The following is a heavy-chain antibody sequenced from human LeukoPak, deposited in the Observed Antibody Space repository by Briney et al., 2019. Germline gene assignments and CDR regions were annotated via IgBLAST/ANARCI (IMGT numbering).Heavy chain of an antibody. CDR1: GFTFSSYA. CDR3: ARDAQYYDFWSGYYPDY. D-gene: IGHD3-3*01. J-gene: IGHJ4*02. Sequence: GRSLRLSCAASGFTFSSYAMHWVRQAPGEGLEWVAVISYDGSNKYYADSVKGRFTISRDNSKNTLYLQMNSLRAEDTAVYYCARDAQYYDFWSGYYPDYWGQGTLVTVSS. CDR2: ISYDGSNK. V-gene: IGHV3-30*01.